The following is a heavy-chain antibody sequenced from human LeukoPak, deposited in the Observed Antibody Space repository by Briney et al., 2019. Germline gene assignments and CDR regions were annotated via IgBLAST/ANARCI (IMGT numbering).Heavy chain of an antibody. CDR2: TYYRSKWYN. CDR3: ARDLPVGIAAAGYNWFDP. Sequence: SQTLSLTCAISGDSVSSNSAAWNWIRQSPSRGLEWLGRTYYRSKWYNDYAVSVKSRITINPDTSKNQFSLQLNSVTPEDTAVYYCARDLPVGIAAAGYNWFDPWGQGTLVTVSS. CDR1: GDSVSSNSAA. V-gene: IGHV6-1*01. J-gene: IGHJ5*02. D-gene: IGHD6-13*01.